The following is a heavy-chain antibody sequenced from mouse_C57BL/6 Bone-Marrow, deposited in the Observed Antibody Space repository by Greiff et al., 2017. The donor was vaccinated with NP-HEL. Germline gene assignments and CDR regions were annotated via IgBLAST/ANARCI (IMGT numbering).Heavy chain of an antibody. CDR2: IHPSDGDT. V-gene: IGHV1-74*01. CDR1: GYTFTSYC. Sequence: QVQLQQPGAELVKPGASVKVSCKASGYTFTSYCMHWVKQRPGQGLEWIGRIHPSDGDTNYNQKFKGQATLTVDKSSSTSYMRLSSLTSEDSAVYYCAIESLDYGSSYRYFDVWGTGTTVTVSS. CDR3: AIESLDYGSSYRYFDV. D-gene: IGHD1-1*01. J-gene: IGHJ1*03.